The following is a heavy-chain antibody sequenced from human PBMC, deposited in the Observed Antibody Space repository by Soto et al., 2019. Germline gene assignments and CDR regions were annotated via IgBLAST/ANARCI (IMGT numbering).Heavy chain of an antibody. CDR2: INHSGST. CDR1: GGSFSGYY. J-gene: IGHJ6*02. D-gene: IGHD6-25*01. CDR3: ATERAGYYYDGMDV. Sequence: PSETLSLTCAVYGGSFSGYYWSWIRQPPGKGLEWIGEINHSGSTNYNPSLKSRVTISVDTSKNQFSLKLNSVTAADTAVYYCATERAGYYYDGMDVWGQGTTVTVSS. V-gene: IGHV4-34*01.